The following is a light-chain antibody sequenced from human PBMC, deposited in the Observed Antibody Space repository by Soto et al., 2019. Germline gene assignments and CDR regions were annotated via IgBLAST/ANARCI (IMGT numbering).Light chain of an antibody. CDR1: QSVSNTY. Sequence: EIVLTQSPCTLSLSPLERSTLSCRASQSVSNTYLAWYQQKPGQAPRLLIYDASSRATGIPDRFSGSGSGTDFTLTISRLEPEDFAVYYCQHYGRSPGLFTFGPGTKVDIK. V-gene: IGKV3-20*01. CDR2: DAS. J-gene: IGKJ3*01. CDR3: QHYGRSPGLFT.